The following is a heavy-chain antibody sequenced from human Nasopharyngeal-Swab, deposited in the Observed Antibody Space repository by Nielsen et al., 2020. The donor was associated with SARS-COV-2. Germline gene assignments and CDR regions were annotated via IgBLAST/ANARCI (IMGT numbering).Heavy chain of an antibody. CDR1: GFTVSGNF. CDR2: IYSAGQT. D-gene: IGHD3-3*01. J-gene: IGHJ4*02. CDR3: ARGVGVDDFWSGRFDY. Sequence: GESLKISCAASGFTVSGNFMTWVRQAPGKGLEWVSVIYSAGQTNYADSVKGRFTISRDNSKNTLYLQMNSLRAEDTAVHYCARGVGVDDFWSGRFDYWGQGTLVTVSS. V-gene: IGHV3-53*01.